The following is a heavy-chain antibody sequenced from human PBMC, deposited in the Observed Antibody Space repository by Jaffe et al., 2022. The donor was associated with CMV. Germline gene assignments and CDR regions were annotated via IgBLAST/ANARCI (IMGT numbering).Heavy chain of an antibody. Sequence: EVQLLESGGGLEQPGGSLRLSCAASGFPFSTYAMGWVRQAPGKGLEWVAGISDSGYSQYYGASVRGRFTISRDNSKNTLYLQMSSLRAEDTAVYHCAKGLGAMVRAMDVWGQGATVTVS. CDR3: AKGLGAMVRAMDV. J-gene: IGHJ6*02. D-gene: IGHD3-10*01. CDR1: GFPFSTYA. CDR2: ISDSGYSQ. V-gene: IGHV3-23*01.